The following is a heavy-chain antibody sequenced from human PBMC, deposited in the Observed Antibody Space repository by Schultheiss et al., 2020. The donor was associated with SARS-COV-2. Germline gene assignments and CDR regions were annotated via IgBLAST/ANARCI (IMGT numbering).Heavy chain of an antibody. CDR1: GFTFSSYS. D-gene: IGHD3-16*01. Sequence: GESLKISCAASGFTFSSYSMNWVRQAPGKGLEWVSSISSSSSYIYYADSVKGRFTISRDNAKNSLYLQMNSLRAEDTALYYCAKFPRGYYYGMDVWGQGTTVTVSS. CDR2: ISSSSSYI. V-gene: IGHV3-21*04. CDR3: AKFPRGYYYGMDV. J-gene: IGHJ6*02.